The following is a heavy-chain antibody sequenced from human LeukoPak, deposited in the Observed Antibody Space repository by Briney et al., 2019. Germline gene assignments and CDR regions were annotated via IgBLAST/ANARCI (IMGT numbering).Heavy chain of an antibody. CDR2: ISWNSGSI. J-gene: IGHJ6*02. CDR3: SKSYSTGWYFGNGMDV. CDR1: GFTFDDYA. D-gene: IGHD6-19*01. Sequence: GGSLRLSCAASGFTFDDYAMHWVRQAPGKGLEWVSGISWNSGSIGYADSVKGRFTISRDNSKNTLSLQMNSLRAEDAAVYYCSKSYSTGWYFGNGMDVWGPGTTVSVSS. V-gene: IGHV3-9*01.